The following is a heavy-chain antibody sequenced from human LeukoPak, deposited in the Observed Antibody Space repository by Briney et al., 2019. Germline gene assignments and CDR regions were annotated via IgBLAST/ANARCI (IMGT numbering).Heavy chain of an antibody. CDR3: ARGYGSASVDY. CDR2: IKQDGSQE. D-gene: IGHD6-6*01. J-gene: IGHJ4*02. Sequence: GGSLRLSCAASRFTLSTYWMSWVRQAPGKGLEWVAHIKQDGSQEYYVDSVKGRFTISRDSAKNSLYLQMNSLRTEDTATYYCARGYGSASVDYWGQGTPVTVSS. CDR1: RFTLSTYW. V-gene: IGHV3-7*01.